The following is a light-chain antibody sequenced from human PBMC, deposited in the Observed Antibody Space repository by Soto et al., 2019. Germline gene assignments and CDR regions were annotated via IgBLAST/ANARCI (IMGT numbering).Light chain of an antibody. CDR1: SSDVGRYNF. CDR2: EVT. Sequence: QSALTQPPSASGSPGQSVTISCTGTSSDVGRYNFVSWFQQHPGKAPKLIIFEVTKRPSGVPDRFSGSKSGNTASLTVSGLQAEDEADYYCTSYEGSTTGLFGGGTKVTVL. V-gene: IGLV2-8*01. CDR3: TSYEGSTTGL. J-gene: IGLJ3*02.